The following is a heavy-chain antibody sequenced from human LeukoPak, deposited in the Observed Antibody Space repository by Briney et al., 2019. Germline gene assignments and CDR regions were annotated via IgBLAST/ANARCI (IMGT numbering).Heavy chain of an antibody. CDR1: GGSISTYY. J-gene: IGHJ3*02. CDR2: IYYSGTT. Sequence: SETLSLTCTVSGGSISTYYWNWIRQPPGKGLEWIGYIYYSGTTNYNPSLKSRVTISVDTSKNQFSLKLSSVTAADTAVYYCARAGIAAAGTANQDAFDIWGQGTMVTVSS. CDR3: ARAGIAAAGTANQDAFDI. D-gene: IGHD6-13*01. V-gene: IGHV4-59*12.